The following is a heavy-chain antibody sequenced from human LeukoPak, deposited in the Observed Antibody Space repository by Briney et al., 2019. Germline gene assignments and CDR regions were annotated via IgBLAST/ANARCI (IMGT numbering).Heavy chain of an antibody. D-gene: IGHD1-26*01. CDR3: AKLYSGSFPAGHNY. CDR2: ISYDGSNK. Sequence: SCKASGYTFTSYYMHWVRQAPGKGLEWVAVISYDGSNKYYADSVKGRFTISRDNSKNTLYLQMNSLRAEDTAVYYCAKLYSGSFPAGHNYWGQGTLVTVSS. J-gene: IGHJ4*02. CDR1: GYTFTSYY. V-gene: IGHV3-30*18.